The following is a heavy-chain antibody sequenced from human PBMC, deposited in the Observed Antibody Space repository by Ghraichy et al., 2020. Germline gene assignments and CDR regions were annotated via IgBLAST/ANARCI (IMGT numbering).Heavy chain of an antibody. Sequence: GGSLRLSCAASGFTFSSYAMSWVRQAPGKGLEWVSAISGSGGSTYYADSVKGRFTISRDNSKNTLYLQMNSLRAEDTAVYYCAKDFMVRGVIIPSLFDYWGQGTLVTVSS. CDR3: AKDFMVRGVIIPSLFDY. V-gene: IGHV3-23*01. CDR1: GFTFSSYA. D-gene: IGHD3-10*01. J-gene: IGHJ4*02. CDR2: ISGSGGST.